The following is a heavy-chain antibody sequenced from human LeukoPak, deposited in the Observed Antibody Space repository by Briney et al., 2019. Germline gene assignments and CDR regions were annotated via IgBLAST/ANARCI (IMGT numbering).Heavy chain of an antibody. CDR2: IYHSGST. Sequence: SETLSLTCTVSGGSISSGSYYWTWIRQPPGKGLEWIGSIYHSGSTYYNPSLKSRVTISVDTSKNQFSLKLSSVTAAGTAVYYCARGHSSVVTGIPYYFDYWGQGALVTVSS. D-gene: IGHD2-21*02. J-gene: IGHJ4*02. CDR3: ARGHSSVVTGIPYYFDY. CDR1: GGSISSGSYY. V-gene: IGHV4-39*07.